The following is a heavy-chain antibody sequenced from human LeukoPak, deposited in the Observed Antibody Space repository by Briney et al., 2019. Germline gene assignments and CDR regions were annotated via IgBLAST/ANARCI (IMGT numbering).Heavy chain of an antibody. D-gene: IGHD3-3*01. CDR1: GGSISNYY. CDR3: ASGGITIFGMVIKTLYYYGMDV. Sequence: PSETLSLTCTVSGGSISNYYWTWIRQPPGKGLEWIGYIYYSGSTNYNPSLKSRVTISVDTSKNQFSLKLSSVTAADTAVYYCASGGITIFGMVIKTLYYYGMDVWGQGTTVTVSS. J-gene: IGHJ6*02. V-gene: IGHV4-59*01. CDR2: IYYSGST.